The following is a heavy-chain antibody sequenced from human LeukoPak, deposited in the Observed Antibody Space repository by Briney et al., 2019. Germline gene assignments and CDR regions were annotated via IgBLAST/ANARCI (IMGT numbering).Heavy chain of an antibody. Sequence: SQTLSLTCAISGDSVSSNSAAWNWIRQSPSRGLEWLGRTYYRSKWYTYYAASVKSRIAINRDTSKNQFSLQLNSVTPEDSAVYYCARSTGPIDYWGQGTLVTVSS. D-gene: IGHD1-1*01. CDR3: ARSTGPIDY. CDR1: GDSVSSNSAA. V-gene: IGHV6-1*01. CDR2: TYYRSKWYT. J-gene: IGHJ4*02.